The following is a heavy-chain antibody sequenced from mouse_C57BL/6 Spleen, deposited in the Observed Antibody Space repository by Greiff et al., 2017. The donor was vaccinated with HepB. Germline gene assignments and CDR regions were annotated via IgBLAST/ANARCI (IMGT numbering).Heavy chain of an antibody. V-gene: IGHV3-6*01. D-gene: IGHD1-1*01. CDR1: GYSITSGYF. CDR3: ATSFYDYGSSYEDYAMDY. CDR2: ISYDGSN. Sequence: EESGPGLVKPSQSLSLTCSVTGYSITSGYFWNWIRQFPGNKLEWMGYISYDGSNNYNPSLKNRTSITRDTSKNQFFLKLNSVTTEDTATYYCATSFYDYGSSYEDYAMDYWGQGTSVTVSS. J-gene: IGHJ4*01.